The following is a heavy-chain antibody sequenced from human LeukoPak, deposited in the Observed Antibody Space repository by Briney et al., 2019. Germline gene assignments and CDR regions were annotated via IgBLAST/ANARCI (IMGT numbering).Heavy chain of an antibody. J-gene: IGHJ3*02. CDR2: ISAYNGNT. CDR1: GYTFTSYG. CDR3: ARDGATHDAFDI. D-gene: IGHD1-26*01. V-gene: IGHV1-18*01. Sequence: ASVTVSCRVSGYTFTSYGISWVRQAPRQGLEWVGWISAYNGNTNYAQKLQGRVTMPTDTSTSTAYMELRRLRSDDTAVYYCARDGATHDAFDIWGQGTMVTVSS.